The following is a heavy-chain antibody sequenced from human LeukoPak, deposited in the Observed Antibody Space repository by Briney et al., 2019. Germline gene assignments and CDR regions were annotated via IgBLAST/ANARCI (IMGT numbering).Heavy chain of an antibody. Sequence: PSETLSLTCTVSGGSISSYYWSWIRQPAGKGLEWIGRIYTSGSTNYNPSLKSRVTMSVDTSKNQFSLKLSSVTAVDTAVYYCARDLPAAMYYYYGMDVWGQGTTVTVSS. CDR1: GGSISSYY. V-gene: IGHV4-4*07. CDR2: IYTSGST. D-gene: IGHD2-2*01. CDR3: ARDLPAAMYYYYGMDV. J-gene: IGHJ6*02.